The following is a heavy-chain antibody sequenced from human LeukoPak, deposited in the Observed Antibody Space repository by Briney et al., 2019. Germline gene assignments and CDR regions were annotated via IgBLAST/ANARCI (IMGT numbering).Heavy chain of an antibody. CDR2: INPSGGST. Sequence: ASVKVSCKASGYTFTSYYMHWVRQAPGQGLEWMGIINPSGGSTSYAQKFQGRVTMTRDTSTSTVYMELSSLRSEDTAVYYCARDGDCGGDCYDLDYWGQGTLVTVSS. D-gene: IGHD2-21*02. CDR1: GYTFTSYY. V-gene: IGHV1-46*01. J-gene: IGHJ4*02. CDR3: ARDGDCGGDCYDLDY.